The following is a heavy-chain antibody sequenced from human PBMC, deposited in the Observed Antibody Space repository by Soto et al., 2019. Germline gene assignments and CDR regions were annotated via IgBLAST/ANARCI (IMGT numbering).Heavy chain of an antibody. D-gene: IGHD3-10*01. V-gene: IGHV3-74*01. CDR3: ARWGDYGSGSGYYYYYYMDV. CDR1: GFTFSSYW. CDR2: INSDGSST. Sequence: EVQLVESGGGLVQPGGSLRLSCAASGFTFSSYWMHWVRQAPGKGLVWVSRINSDGSSTSYADSVKGRFTISRDNAKNTLYLQMNSLRAEDTAVYYCARWGDYGSGSGYYYYYYMDVWGKGTTVTVSS. J-gene: IGHJ6*03.